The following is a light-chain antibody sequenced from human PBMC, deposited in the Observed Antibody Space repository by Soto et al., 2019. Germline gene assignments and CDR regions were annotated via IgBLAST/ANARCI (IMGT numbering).Light chain of an antibody. J-gene: IGKJ4*01. V-gene: IGKV2-28*01. CDR3: MQALQTPLP. CDR2: LGS. Sequence: DIVMTQSPLSLPVTPGEPASISCRSSQSLLHSNGYNYLDWYLQKPGQSPQLLIYLGSNRASGVPDRFSGRGSGTDFTLKISRVEAEDVGVYYCMQALQTPLPFGGGTKVDI. CDR1: QSLLHSNGYNY.